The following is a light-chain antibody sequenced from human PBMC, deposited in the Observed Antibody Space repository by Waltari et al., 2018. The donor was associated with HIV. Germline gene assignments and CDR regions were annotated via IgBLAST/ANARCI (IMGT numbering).Light chain of an antibody. J-gene: IGKJ4*01. V-gene: IGKV1D-12*01. CDR3: QQANSFPLT. CDR1: QGISSW. Sequence: DVQMTQSPSSVSASVGDRVTITCRASQGISSWIAWYQQKPGEAPKLLIYATSGLHTGVPSRFRGSGFGTEFTLTISSLQPEDFATYYCQQANSFPLTFGGGTRVEIK. CDR2: ATS.